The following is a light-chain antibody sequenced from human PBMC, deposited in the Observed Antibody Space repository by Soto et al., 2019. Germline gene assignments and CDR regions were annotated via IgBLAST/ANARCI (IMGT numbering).Light chain of an antibody. Sequence: EIVLTQSPATLSLSPGERATLSCRASQSISNDFAWFQQKPGQAPRLLIYDTSNRASGIPARFSGRGSGTDFTLTISSLEPEDFAIYYCQQHSNWPPITFGQGTRLEIK. CDR1: QSISND. J-gene: IGKJ5*01. CDR2: DTS. V-gene: IGKV3-11*01. CDR3: QQHSNWPPIT.